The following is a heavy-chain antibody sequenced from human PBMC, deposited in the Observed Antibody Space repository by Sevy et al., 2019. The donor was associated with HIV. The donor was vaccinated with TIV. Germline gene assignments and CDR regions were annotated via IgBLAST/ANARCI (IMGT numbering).Heavy chain of an antibody. D-gene: IGHD5-12*01. Sequence: GGSLRLSCAASGFTFSNAWMSWVRQAPGKGLEWVGRIKSKTDGGTTDYAAPVEGRFTISRDDSKITVYLQMNSLKTADTAMYYCWATTKYWGQGTLVTVSS. J-gene: IGHJ4*02. V-gene: IGHV3-15*01. CDR1: GFTFSNAW. CDR2: IKSKTDGGTT. CDR3: WATTKY.